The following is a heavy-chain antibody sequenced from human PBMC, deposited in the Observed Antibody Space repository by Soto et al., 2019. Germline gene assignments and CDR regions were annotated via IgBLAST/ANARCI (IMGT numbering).Heavy chain of an antibody. Sequence: SETLSLTCTVSGGSISSYYWSWIRQPPGKGLEWIGYIYYSGSTNYNPSLKSRVTISVDTSKNQFSLKLSSVTAADTAVYYCARDVYGDLLFDYWGQGTLVTVSS. CDR3: ARDVYGDLLFDY. CDR1: GGSISSYY. V-gene: IGHV4-59*01. J-gene: IGHJ4*02. CDR2: IYYSGST. D-gene: IGHD4-17*01.